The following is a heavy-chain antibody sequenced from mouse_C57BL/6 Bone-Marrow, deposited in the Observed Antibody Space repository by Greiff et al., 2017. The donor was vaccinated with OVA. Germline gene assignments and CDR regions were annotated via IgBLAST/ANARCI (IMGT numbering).Heavy chain of an antibody. CDR1: GYTFTSYW. J-gene: IGHJ2*01. D-gene: IGHD1-1*01. Sequence: VQLQQPGAELVKPGASVKMSCKASGYTFTSYWITWVKQRPGQGLEWIGDIYPGSGSTNYNEKFKSKATLTVDTSSSTAYMQLSSLTSEDSAVYYCARSGFTTVVATDDWGQGTTLTVSS. V-gene: IGHV1-55*01. CDR3: ARSGFTTVVATDD. CDR2: IYPGSGST.